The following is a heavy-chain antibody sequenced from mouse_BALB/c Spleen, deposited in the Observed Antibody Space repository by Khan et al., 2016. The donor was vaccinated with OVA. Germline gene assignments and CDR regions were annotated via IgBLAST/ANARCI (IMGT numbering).Heavy chain of an antibody. CDR1: GFTFSSYG. Sequence: EVELVESGGDLVKPGGSLKLSCAASGFTFSSYGMSWVRQTPDKRLEWVATISSGGDYTYYPDSVRGRFTISRDNAKNTLYLQMSSLKAEDTAMYDCDSHLTGSFAYWGQGTLVTVSA. CDR3: DSHLTGSFAY. D-gene: IGHD4-1*01. J-gene: IGHJ3*01. CDR2: ISSGGDYT. V-gene: IGHV5-6*01.